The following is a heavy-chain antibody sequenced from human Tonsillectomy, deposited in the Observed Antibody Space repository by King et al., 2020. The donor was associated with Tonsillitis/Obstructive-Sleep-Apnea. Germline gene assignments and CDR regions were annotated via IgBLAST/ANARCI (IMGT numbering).Heavy chain of an antibody. CDR3: ARDLDDSSGYRNFDY. Sequence: VQLVESGGGLVQPGGSLRLSCAASGFTFSSYEMNWVRQAPGKGLEWVSYISSSGSTIYYADSVKGRFTISRDNAKNSLYLQMNSLRAEDTAVYYCARDLDDSSGYRNFDYWGRGTLVTVSS. D-gene: IGHD3-22*01. J-gene: IGHJ4*02. V-gene: IGHV3-48*03. CDR1: GFTFSSYE. CDR2: ISSSGSTI.